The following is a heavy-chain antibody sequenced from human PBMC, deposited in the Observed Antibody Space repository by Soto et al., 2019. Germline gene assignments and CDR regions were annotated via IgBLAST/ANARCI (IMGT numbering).Heavy chain of an antibody. D-gene: IGHD1-26*01. CDR1: GASSSRGGYY. CDR3: AAWAIFGKAFRH. V-gene: IGHV4-31*01. Sequence: SETLSLTCTVSGASSSRGGYYLSWLRQHPGKGLEWIGDIFYSGSTHYNPSLQSPVTISLDTSNNKFSLILTSVTAADTAVYYCAAWAIFGKAFRHWTQGSPVPVSS. J-gene: IGHJ1*01. CDR2: IFYSGST.